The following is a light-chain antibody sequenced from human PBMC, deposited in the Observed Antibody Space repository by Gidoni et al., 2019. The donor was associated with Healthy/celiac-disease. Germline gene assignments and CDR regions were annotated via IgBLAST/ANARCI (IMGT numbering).Light chain of an antibody. CDR1: KLGDKY. CDR3: QAWDSSTGV. V-gene: IGLV3-1*01. J-gene: IGLJ2*01. CDR2: QDT. Sequence: SSELTQPPSVSLSPGQTASITCSGDKLGDKYACWYQQKPGQSPVLVIYQDTKRPSGIPERFSGSNSGNTATLTISGTQAMDEADYYCQAWDSSTGVFGGGTKLTVL.